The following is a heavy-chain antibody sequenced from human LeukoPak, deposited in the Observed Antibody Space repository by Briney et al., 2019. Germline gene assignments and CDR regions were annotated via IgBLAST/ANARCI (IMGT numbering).Heavy chain of an antibody. CDR1: GYSISSGYY. CDR3: FRYCSGGSCFSIPANAPAL. Sequence: SETLSLTCSVSGYSISSGYYWGWIRQPPGKGLEWIGSIYHSGSTYYNPSLKSRVTISVDTSKNQFSLKLSSVTAADTAVYYCFRYCSGGSCFSIPANAPALWGQGTLVTVSS. V-gene: IGHV4-38-2*02. D-gene: IGHD2-15*01. J-gene: IGHJ4*02. CDR2: IYHSGST.